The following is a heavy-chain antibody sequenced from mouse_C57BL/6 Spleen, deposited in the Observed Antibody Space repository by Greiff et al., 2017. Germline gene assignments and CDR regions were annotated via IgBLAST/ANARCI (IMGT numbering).Heavy chain of an antibody. V-gene: IGHV1-63*01. CDR2: IYPGGGYT. CDR3: ARSILQGFDY. Sequence: VQLQQSGAELVRPGTSVKMSCKASGYTFTNYWIGWAKQRPGHGLEWIGDIYPGGGYTNYNEKFKGKATLTADKSSSTAYMQFSSLTSEDSAIYYCARSILQGFDYWGQGTTLTVSS. CDR1: GYTFTNYW. J-gene: IGHJ2*01.